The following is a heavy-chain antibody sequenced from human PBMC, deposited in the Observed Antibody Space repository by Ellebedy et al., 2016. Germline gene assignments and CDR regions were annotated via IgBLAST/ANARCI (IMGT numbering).Heavy chain of an antibody. CDR2: INPNSGGT. CDR3: ARAPYYDTSLDY. V-gene: IGHV1-2*02. CDR1: GYTFTGYY. Sequence: ASVKVSCXASGYTFTGYYMHWVRQAPGQGLEWMGWINPNSGGTNYAQKFQGRVTMTRDTSISTAYMELSRLRSDDTAVYYCARAPYYDTSLDYWGQGTLVTVSS. J-gene: IGHJ4*02. D-gene: IGHD3-22*01.